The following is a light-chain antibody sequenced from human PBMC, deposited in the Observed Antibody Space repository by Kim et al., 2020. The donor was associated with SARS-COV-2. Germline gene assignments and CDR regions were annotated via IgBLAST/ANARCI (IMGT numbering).Light chain of an antibody. CDR2: ETI. CDR3: QQYETSPCT. CDR1: QTIDMNF. J-gene: IGKJ1*01. V-gene: IGKV3-20*01. Sequence: EIVLTQSPGTVSLSPGERVTLSCRASQTIDMNFLAWYQQKPGQAPRLLIYETITRATGIPDRFRGRGSGTDFTLTISRLEPEDFAIYYCQQYETSPCTFGQGTKVDIK.